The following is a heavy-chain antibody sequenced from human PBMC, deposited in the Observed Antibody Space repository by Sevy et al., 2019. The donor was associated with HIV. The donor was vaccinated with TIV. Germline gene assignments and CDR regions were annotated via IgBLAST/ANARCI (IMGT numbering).Heavy chain of an antibody. J-gene: IGHJ4*02. CDR1: GFTFTSSA. CDR3: AAISSSRRLDY. D-gene: IGHD6-13*01. CDR2: IVVGSGNT. V-gene: IGHV1-58*01. Sequence: ASVKVSGKASGFTFTSSAVQWVRQACGQRLGWIGWIVVGSGNTNYAPKFQERVTITRDMSTSTAYMELSSLRSEDTAVYYCAAISSSRRLDYWGQGTLVTVSS.